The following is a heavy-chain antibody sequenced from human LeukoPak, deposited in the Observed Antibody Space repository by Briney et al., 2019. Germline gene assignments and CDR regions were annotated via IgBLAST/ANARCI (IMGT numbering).Heavy chain of an antibody. CDR3: ARDGTYSYYYDSSGGFDL. Sequence: GGSLRLSCAASGFTFSSYSMNWVRQAPGKGLEWASSISSSSSYIYYADSVKGRFTISRDNAKNSLYLQMNSLRAEDTAVYYCARDGTYSYYYDSSGGFDLWGRGTLVTVSS. CDR1: GFTFSSYS. CDR2: ISSSSSYI. V-gene: IGHV3-21*01. D-gene: IGHD3-22*01. J-gene: IGHJ2*01.